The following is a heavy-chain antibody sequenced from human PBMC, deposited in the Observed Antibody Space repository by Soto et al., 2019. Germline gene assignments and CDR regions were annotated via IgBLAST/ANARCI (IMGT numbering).Heavy chain of an antibody. CDR1: GDSVSSNSAA. V-gene: IGHV6-1*01. D-gene: IGHD6-19*01. CDR2: TYYRSKWYN. Sequence: SQTLSLICAISGDSVSSNSAAWNWIRQSPSRGLEWLGRTYYRSKWYNDYAVSVKSRITINPDTSKNQFSLQLNSVTPEDTAVYYCARVPSVGSGWDVYGMDVWGQGTTVTVSS. CDR3: ARVPSVGSGWDVYGMDV. J-gene: IGHJ6*02.